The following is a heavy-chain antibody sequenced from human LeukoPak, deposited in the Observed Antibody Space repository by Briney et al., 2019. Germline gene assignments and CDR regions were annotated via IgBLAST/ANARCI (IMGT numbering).Heavy chain of an antibody. D-gene: IGHD3-9*01. Sequence: GESLKISCKGSGYIFTSYWIGWVRQMPGKGLEWMGIIYPGDSDTRYSPSFQGQVTISADKSISTAYLQWSSLKASDTAMYYCARGPIAYYDILTATYFDYWGQGTLVTVSS. V-gene: IGHV5-51*01. CDR2: IYPGDSDT. J-gene: IGHJ4*02. CDR1: GYIFTSYW. CDR3: ARGPIAYYDILTATYFDY.